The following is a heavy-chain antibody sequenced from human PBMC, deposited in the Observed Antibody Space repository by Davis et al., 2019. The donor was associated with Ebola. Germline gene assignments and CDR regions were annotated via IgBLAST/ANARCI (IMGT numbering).Heavy chain of an antibody. CDR1: GYTFMGHY. Sequence: ASVKVSCKASGYTFMGHYIHWVRQAPGQGLEWMGWINPNAGNTKYEQKFQGRVTMTRDTSTTTAYMELTGLRSDDTAVYYCARGSAFWSGYFMAYFEHWGQGTVVSV. CDR3: ARGSAFWSGYFMAYFEH. CDR2: INPNAGNT. D-gene: IGHD3-3*01. J-gene: IGHJ4*02. V-gene: IGHV1-2*02.